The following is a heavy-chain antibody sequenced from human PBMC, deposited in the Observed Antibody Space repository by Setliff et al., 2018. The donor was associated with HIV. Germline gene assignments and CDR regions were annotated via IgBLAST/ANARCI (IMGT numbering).Heavy chain of an antibody. CDR2: INPKTGGT. CDR3: ARFAGGYFYIDF. V-gene: IGHV1-2*06. D-gene: IGHD5-18*01. Sequence: VKVSCKASGYSFTGSYLHWVRQAPGQGLEWVERINPKTGGTNFAQKFHGRVTMTRDTSITTAYMELSSLRSDDTAIYYCARFAGGYFYIDFWGPGTLVTVSS. J-gene: IGHJ4*02. CDR1: GYSFTGSY.